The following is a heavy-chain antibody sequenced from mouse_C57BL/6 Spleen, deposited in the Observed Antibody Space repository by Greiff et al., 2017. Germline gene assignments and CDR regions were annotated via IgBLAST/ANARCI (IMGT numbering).Heavy chain of an antibody. CDR2: ISSGGSYT. V-gene: IGHV5-6*01. J-gene: IGHJ1*03. CDR1: GFTFSSYG. D-gene: IGHD3-3*01. CDR3: ARQRDPDPIPYFDV. Sequence: EVQLVESGGDLVKPGGSLKLSCAASGFTFSSYGMSWVRQTPDKRLEWVATISSGGSYTYYPDSVKGRFTISRDNAKNTLYLQMSSLKSEDTAMYYCARQRDPDPIPYFDVWGTGTTVTVSS.